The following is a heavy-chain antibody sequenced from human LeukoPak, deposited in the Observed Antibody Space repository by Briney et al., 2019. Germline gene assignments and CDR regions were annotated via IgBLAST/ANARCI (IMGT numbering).Heavy chain of an antibody. CDR3: AKGGYCSSTSCLGSDGWFDP. CDR2: ISGSGVST. V-gene: IGHV3-23*01. J-gene: IGHJ5*02. CDR1: GFTFSSYA. D-gene: IGHD2-2*03. Sequence: GGSLRLSCAASGFTFSSYAMIWVRQAPGKGLPWVSIISGSGVSTYYADSVKGRFTISRDNSKNTLYLQMKSLRAEDTAVYYCAKGGYCSSTSCLGSDGWFDPWGQGTLVTVSS.